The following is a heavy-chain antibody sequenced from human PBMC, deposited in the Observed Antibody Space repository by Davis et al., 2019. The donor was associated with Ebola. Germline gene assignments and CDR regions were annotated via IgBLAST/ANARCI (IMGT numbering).Heavy chain of an antibody. J-gene: IGHJ4*02. CDR3: ARIEGYCSGGSCYNVDY. CDR2: INPNSGGT. Sequence: AASVKVSCKASGYTFTGYYMHWVRQAPGQGLEWMGRINPNSGGTNYAQKFQGRVTMTRDTSISTAYMELSRLRSDDTAVYYCARIEGYCSGGSCYNVDYWGQGTLVTVSS. V-gene: IGHV1-2*06. D-gene: IGHD2-15*01. CDR1: GYTFTGYY.